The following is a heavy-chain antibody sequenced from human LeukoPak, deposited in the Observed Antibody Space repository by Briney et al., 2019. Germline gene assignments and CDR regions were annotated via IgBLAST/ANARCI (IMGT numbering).Heavy chain of an antibody. V-gene: IGHV4-34*01. CDR2: INHSGST. Sequence: SETLSLTCAVYGGSFSGYYWSWLRQPPGEGLEWIGEINHSGSTNYNPSLKSRVTISVDTSKNQFSLKLSSVTAADTAVYYCARGRVRDIVVVPAAMHYYYGMDVWSQGTTVTVSS. D-gene: IGHD2-2*01. J-gene: IGHJ6*02. CDR3: ARGRVRDIVVVPAAMHYYYGMDV. CDR1: GGSFSGYY.